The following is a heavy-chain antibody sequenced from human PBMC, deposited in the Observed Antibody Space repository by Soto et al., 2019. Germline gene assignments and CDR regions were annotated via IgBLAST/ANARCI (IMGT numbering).Heavy chain of an antibody. CDR3: ASMLGYCSSTSCYNGYYGMDV. CDR2: IIPIFGTA. V-gene: IGHV1-69*06. J-gene: IGHJ6*02. Sequence: QVQLVQSGAEVKKPGSSVKVSCKASGGTFSSYAISWVRQAPGQGLEWMGGIIPIFGTANYAQKFQGRVTITADKSTSTGYMELSSLRSEDTAVYYCASMLGYCSSTSCYNGYYGMDVWGQGTTVTVSS. D-gene: IGHD2-2*02. CDR1: GGTFSSYA.